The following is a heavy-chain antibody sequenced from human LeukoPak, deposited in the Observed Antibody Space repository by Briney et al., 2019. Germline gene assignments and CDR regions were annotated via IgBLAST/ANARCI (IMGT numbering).Heavy chain of an antibody. V-gene: IGHV3-21*01. CDR1: GFTFSSYS. Sequence: GGSLRLSCAASGFTFSSYSMNWVRQAPGKGLEWVSSISGSSSYIYYADSMKGRFTISRDNAKNSLYLQMNSLRAEDTAVYYCARDFPRDNDAFDIWGQGTMVTVSS. CDR2: ISGSSSYI. J-gene: IGHJ3*02. CDR3: ARDFPRDNDAFDI.